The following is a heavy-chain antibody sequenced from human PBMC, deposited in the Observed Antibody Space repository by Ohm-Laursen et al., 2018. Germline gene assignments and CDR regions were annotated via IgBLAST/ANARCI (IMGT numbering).Heavy chain of an antibody. CDR1: GYKFNSYG. V-gene: IGHV1-24*01. Sequence: ASVKVSCKSSGYKFNSYGLSWVRQAPGKGLEWMGGFDPEDGETIYAQKFQGRVTMTEGTSTDTAYMELSSLRSEDTAVYYCATVVAGYFDLWGRGTLVTVSS. CDR3: ATVVAGYFDL. D-gene: IGHD2-15*01. CDR2: FDPEDGET. J-gene: IGHJ2*01.